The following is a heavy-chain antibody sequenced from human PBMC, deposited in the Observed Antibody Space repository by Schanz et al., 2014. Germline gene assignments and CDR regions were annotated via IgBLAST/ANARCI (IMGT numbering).Heavy chain of an antibody. CDR3: ARIGGSVFDY. J-gene: IGHJ4*02. Sequence: VHLLESGGGLVEPGGSLRLSCSASGFTFSIYAMHWVRQAPGKGLEYVSAISHDGYSTYYADSVKGRFTISRDNSKNTLYLQMSSLTTEDTAVYYCARIGGSVFDYWAQGTLVTVSS. D-gene: IGHD3-10*01. V-gene: IGHV3-64D*06. CDR1: GFTFSIYA. CDR2: ISHDGYST.